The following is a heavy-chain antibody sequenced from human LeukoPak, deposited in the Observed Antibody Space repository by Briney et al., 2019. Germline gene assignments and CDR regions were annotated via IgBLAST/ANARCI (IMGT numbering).Heavy chain of an antibody. J-gene: IGHJ4*02. CDR1: GLTFSNAW. V-gene: IGHV3-15*01. D-gene: IGHD3-16*02. Sequence: GSLRLSCVASGLTFSNAWMTWVRPASGKGVEWVGHFKSKVGGGTADYAAQVKGRFTSSRDDSKNTLYLEMNSLKTEDTAMYYCAKDCPHTAGGAIVHWGQGTLLTVSS. CDR2: FKSKVGGGTA. CDR3: AKDCPHTAGGAIVH.